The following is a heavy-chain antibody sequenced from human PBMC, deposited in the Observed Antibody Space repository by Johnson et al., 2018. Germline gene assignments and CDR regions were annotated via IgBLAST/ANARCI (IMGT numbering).Heavy chain of an antibody. CDR2: INGVNT. J-gene: IGHJ6*02. V-gene: IGHV3-23*04. CDR1: GFTFGSSR. CDR3: AREFRGGWRYYYGMDF. D-gene: IGHD6-19*01. Sequence: VQLVQSGGGLVQPVGSLRLSCAASGFTFGSSRMNWVRQTPGTGLEWVSFINGVNTYYAESVKGRFTISRDNSNNTLYLQMSSLRAEDTAIFYSAREFRGGWRYYYGMDFWGQGTTVTVSS.